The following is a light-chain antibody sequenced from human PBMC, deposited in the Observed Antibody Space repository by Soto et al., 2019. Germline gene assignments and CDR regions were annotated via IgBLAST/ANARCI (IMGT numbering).Light chain of an antibody. J-gene: IGKJ1*01. Sequence: DIQRTQSTSTLSASVGDRVTITCRASQPISTWLAWYQQKPGKAPKLLIFDASTLQSGVPSRFSGSGFGTEFTLTISSLQPDDVATYFCLQYNIYWTFGRGTKVDIK. CDR1: QPISTW. V-gene: IGKV1-5*01. CDR2: DAS. CDR3: LQYNIYWT.